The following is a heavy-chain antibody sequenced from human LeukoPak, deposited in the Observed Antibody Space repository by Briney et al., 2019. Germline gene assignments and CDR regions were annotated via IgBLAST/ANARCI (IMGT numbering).Heavy chain of an antibody. Sequence: PGGSLRLSCAASGFTFSSYSMNWVRQAPGKGLEWVSSISSSSSYIYYADSVKGRFTISRDNAKNSLYLQMNSLRAEDTAVYYCARDEDGSGYYFIDYWGQGTLVTVSS. V-gene: IGHV3-21*01. D-gene: IGHD3-22*01. J-gene: IGHJ4*02. CDR3: ARDEDGSGYYFIDY. CDR1: GFTFSSYS. CDR2: ISSSSSYI.